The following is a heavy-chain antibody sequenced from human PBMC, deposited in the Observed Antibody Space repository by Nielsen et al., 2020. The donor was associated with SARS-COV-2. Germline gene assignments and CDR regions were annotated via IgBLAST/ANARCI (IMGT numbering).Heavy chain of an antibody. D-gene: IGHD2-15*01. CDR1: GFTFSNFA. V-gene: IGHV3-23*01. CDR2: ISGRGGLT. CDR3: AKAAKADRVYYYFGLDV. J-gene: IGHJ6*02. Sequence: GESLKISCAASGFTFSNFAMNWVRQAPGKGLEWVSAISGRGGLTYYADSVKGRFVISRDISQNTVYLQMDSLRAEDTAVYYCAKAAKADRVYYYFGLDVWGQGTTVTVSS.